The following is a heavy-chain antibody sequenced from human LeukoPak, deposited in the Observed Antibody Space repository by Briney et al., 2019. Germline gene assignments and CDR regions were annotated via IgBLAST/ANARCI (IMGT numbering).Heavy chain of an antibody. CDR1: GFTFSSYA. D-gene: IGHD3-9*01. Sequence: GRSLRLSCAASGFTFSSYAMHWVRQAPGKGLEWVAVISYDGSNKYYADSVKGRFTISRDNAKNSLYLQMNSLRAEDTAVYYCATTIIRPGTFDYWGQGTLVTVSS. V-gene: IGHV3-30-3*01. CDR3: ATTIIRPGTFDY. CDR2: ISYDGSNK. J-gene: IGHJ4*02.